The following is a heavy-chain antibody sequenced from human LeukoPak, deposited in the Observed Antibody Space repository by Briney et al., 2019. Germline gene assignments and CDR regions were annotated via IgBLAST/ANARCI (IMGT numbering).Heavy chain of an antibody. V-gene: IGHV1-8*01. CDR1: GYTFTSYD. J-gene: IGHJ4*02. CDR2: MNPNSGNT. CDR3: ARSGGGKQWLVTRVY. Sequence: ASVKVSCKASGYTFTSYDTNWVRQATGQGLEWMGWMNPNSGNTGYAQKFQGRVTMTRNTSISTAYMELSSLRSEDTAVYYCARSGGGKQWLVTRVYWGQGTLVTVSS. D-gene: IGHD6-19*01.